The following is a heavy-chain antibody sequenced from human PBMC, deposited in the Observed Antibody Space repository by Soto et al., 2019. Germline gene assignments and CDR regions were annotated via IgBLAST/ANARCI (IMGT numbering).Heavy chain of an antibody. CDR1: GFTVSSNY. V-gene: IGHV3-53*01. Sequence: GGSLRLSCAASGFTVSSNYMSWVRQAPGKGLEWVSVIYSGGSTYYADSVKGRFTISRDNSKNTLYLQMNSLRAEETAGYYCAGGRLLGKPKSDYGDPRGGYYFDYWGQGTLVTVSS. J-gene: IGHJ4*02. D-gene: IGHD4-17*01. CDR2: IYSGGST. CDR3: AGGRLLGKPKSDYGDPRGGYYFDY.